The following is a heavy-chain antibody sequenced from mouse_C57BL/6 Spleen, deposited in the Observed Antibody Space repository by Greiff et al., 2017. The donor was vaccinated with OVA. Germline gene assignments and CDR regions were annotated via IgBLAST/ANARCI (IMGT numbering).Heavy chain of an antibody. V-gene: IGHV1-82*01. CDR3: ARAVVAPYFAMDD. CDR2: IYPGDGDT. J-gene: IGHJ4*01. D-gene: IGHD1-1*01. CDR1: GYAFSGSW. Sequence: QVQLQQSGPELVKPGASVKISCKASGYAFSGSWMNWVKQRPGKGLEWIGRIYPGDGDTNYNEKFKGKATLTADKSSSTAYMQLSSLTSEDSAVYFYARAVVAPYFAMDDWGQGASVTVSS.